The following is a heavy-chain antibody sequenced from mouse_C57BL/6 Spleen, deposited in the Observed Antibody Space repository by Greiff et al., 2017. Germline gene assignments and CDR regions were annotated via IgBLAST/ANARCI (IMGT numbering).Heavy chain of an antibody. V-gene: IGHV1-69*01. CDR2: IDPSDSYT. CDR3: ARDTTRGYAMDY. J-gene: IGHJ4*01. CDR1: GYTFTSYW. Sequence: QVQLQQPGAELVMPGASVKLSCKASGYTFTSYWMHWVKQRPGQGLEWIGEIDPSDSYTNYNQKFKGKSTLTVDKSSSTAYMQLSSLTSVDSAVYYCARDTTRGYAMDYWGQGTSVTVSS. D-gene: IGHD1-1*01.